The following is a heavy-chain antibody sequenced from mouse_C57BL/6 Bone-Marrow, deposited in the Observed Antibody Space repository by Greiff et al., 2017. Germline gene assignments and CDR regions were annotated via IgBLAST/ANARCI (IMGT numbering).Heavy chain of an antibody. D-gene: IGHD1-1*01. CDR3: ARSNYYGGNN. CDR1: GYTFTSYW. Sequence: QVQLQQPGAELVRPGSSVKLSCKASGYTFTSYWMDWVKQRPGQSLEWIGNIYPSDSETHYNQKFKDKATLTVDKSSSTAYMQLSSLTSEDSAVYYCARSNYYGGNNWGQGDTLTVST. J-gene: IGHJ2*01. CDR2: IYPSDSET. V-gene: IGHV1-61*01.